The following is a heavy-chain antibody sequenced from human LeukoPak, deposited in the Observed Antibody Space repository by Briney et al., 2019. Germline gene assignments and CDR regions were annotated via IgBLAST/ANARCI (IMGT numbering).Heavy chain of an antibody. V-gene: IGHV1-3*01. CDR3: ARGRGLIGTSRFDP. Sequence: ASVKVSCKTSGYTFSNSGLHWVRQAPGQSLEWMGWINAGNGNTKYSQKFQDRLTITRGTSASTVYMELNSLKSEDTAMYYCARGRGLIGTSRFDPWGQGTLVIVSS. D-gene: IGHD3-10*01. J-gene: IGHJ5*02. CDR2: INAGNGNT. CDR1: GYTFSNSG.